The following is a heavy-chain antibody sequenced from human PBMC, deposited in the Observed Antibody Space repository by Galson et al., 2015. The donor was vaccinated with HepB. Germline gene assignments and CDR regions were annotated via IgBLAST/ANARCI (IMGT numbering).Heavy chain of an antibody. Sequence: SETLSLTCAVYGGSFSGYYWSWIRQPPGKGLGWIGEINHSGSTNCNPSLKSRVTISVDTSKNQFSLKLSSVTAADTAVYYCARGVRKARYSGSTGAFDIWGQGTMVTVSS. CDR1: GGSFSGYY. V-gene: IGHV4-34*01. CDR3: ARGVRKARYSGSTGAFDI. J-gene: IGHJ3*02. CDR2: INHSGST. D-gene: IGHD1-26*01.